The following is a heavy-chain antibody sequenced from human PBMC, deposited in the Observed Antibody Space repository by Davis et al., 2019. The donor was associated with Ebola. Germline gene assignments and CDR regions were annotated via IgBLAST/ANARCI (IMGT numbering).Heavy chain of an antibody. J-gene: IGHJ3*02. CDR2: INHSGST. D-gene: IGHD5-12*01. CDR3: ARVRVAAKGNAFDI. CDR1: GGSFSGYY. Sequence: PGGSLRLSCAVYGGSFSGYYWSWIRQPPGKGLEWIGEINHSGSTNYNPSLKSRVTISVDTSKNQFSLKLSSVTAADTAVYYCARVRVAAKGNAFDIWGQGTMVTVSS. V-gene: IGHV4-34*01.